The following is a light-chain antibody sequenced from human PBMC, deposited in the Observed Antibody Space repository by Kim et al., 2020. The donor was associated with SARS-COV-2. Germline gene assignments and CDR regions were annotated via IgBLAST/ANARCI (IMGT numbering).Light chain of an antibody. CDR2: TAS. CDR3: QQTYSASRT. J-gene: IGKJ1*01. V-gene: IGKV1-39*01. CDR1: QDISRY. Sequence: DIQMTQSPSSLSASVGDRVTITCRASQDISRYLNWYQQKPGKAPKLLIYTASSLQSGVPSRFTGSGSETDFTLTISSLQPEDFAAYYCQQTYSASRTFGQGTKVDIK.